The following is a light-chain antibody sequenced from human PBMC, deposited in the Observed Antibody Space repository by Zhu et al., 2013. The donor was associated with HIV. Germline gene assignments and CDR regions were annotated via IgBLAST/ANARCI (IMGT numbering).Light chain of an antibody. Sequence: EVVMTQSPATLSVSPGERVTLSCRASQTIHSNLAWYQQTLGQPPRLLIYAASVRATGVAARFSGSGSGTEFTLTISSLQSEDFAVYYCQQYNDRPPIFGQGTRLEIK. V-gene: IGKV3-15*01. J-gene: IGKJ5*01. CDR1: QTIHSN. CDR3: QQYNDRPPI. CDR2: AAS.